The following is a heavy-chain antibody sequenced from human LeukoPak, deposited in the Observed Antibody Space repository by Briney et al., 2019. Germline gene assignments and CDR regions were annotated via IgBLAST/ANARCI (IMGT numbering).Heavy chain of an antibody. V-gene: IGHV5-51*01. Sequence: GESLKISCKGSGYSFTNYWIGWVRQTPGKGLEWMGIIYPGDSDTRYSPSFQGQVTISADKSISTAYLQWSSLKALDTAMYYVATYVWGILNPGGQGTLVMVSS. D-gene: IGHD3-16*01. CDR2: IYPGDSDT. CDR3: ATYVWGILNP. CDR1: GYSFTNYW. J-gene: IGHJ5*02.